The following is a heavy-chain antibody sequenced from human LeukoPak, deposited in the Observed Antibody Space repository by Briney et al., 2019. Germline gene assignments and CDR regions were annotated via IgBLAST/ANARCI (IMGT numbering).Heavy chain of an antibody. CDR3: ARDTYDILTGYYKWAFDI. J-gene: IGHJ3*02. Sequence: GGSLRLSCAASGFTFSSYTMNWVRQAPGKGLEWVSSISSSSSYTYYADSVKGRFTISRDNAKNSLYLQMNSLRAEDTAVYYCARDTYDILTGYYKWAFDIWGQGTMVTVSS. V-gene: IGHV3-21*06. D-gene: IGHD3-9*01. CDR2: ISSSSSYT. CDR1: GFTFSSYT.